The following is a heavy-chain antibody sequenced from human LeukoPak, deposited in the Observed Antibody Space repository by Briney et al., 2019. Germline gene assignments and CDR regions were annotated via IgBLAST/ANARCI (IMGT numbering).Heavy chain of an antibody. CDR2: ISSSGSTV. CDR1: GFTFSDYY. Sequence: GGSLRLSCAASGFTFSDYYMSWIRQAPGKGLEWVSYISSSGSTVYYADSVKGRFTISRDNAKNSLYLQMNSLRAEDTAVYYCAGVGPYEAFDYWGQGTLVTVSS. CDR3: AGVGPYEAFDY. V-gene: IGHV3-11*04. D-gene: IGHD2-8*01. J-gene: IGHJ4*02.